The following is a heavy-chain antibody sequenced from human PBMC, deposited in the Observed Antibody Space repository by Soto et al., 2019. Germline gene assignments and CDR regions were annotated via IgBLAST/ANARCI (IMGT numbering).Heavy chain of an antibody. Sequence: VQLVQSGAEVKKPGASVKVSCKASGYTFTGYYMHWVRQAPGQGLEWMGWINPNSGGTNYAQKFQGRVTMTRDTSISTAYMELSRLRSDDTAVYYCARGYYDSSGYYRKGNWFDPWGQGTLVTVSS. CDR1: GYTFTGYY. J-gene: IGHJ5*02. CDR2: INPNSGGT. V-gene: IGHV1-2*02. CDR3: ARGYYDSSGYYRKGNWFDP. D-gene: IGHD3-22*01.